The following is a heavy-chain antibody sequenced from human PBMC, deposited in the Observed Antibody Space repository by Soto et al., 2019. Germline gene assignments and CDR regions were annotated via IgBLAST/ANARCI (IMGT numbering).Heavy chain of an antibody. D-gene: IGHD2-15*01. V-gene: IGHV4-59*01. CDR3: ARYCSGGGCSSKSLDY. CDR2: IHSSGST. Sequence: PSETLSLTCTVSGGSISGSFWTWVRQPPGRGLEWIGYIHSSGSTSYNPSLKSRVTISVDTSKNQFSLKLSSVTAADTAIYYYARYCSGGGCSSKSLDYWGQGALVTVSS. CDR1: GGSISGSF. J-gene: IGHJ4*02.